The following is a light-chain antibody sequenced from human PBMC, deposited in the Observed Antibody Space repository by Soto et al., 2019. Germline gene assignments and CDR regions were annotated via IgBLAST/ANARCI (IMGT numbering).Light chain of an antibody. J-gene: IGKJ4*01. CDR2: LGS. Sequence: EIVMTQSPLSLPVTPGEPASISCRSSQSLLHRNGYNYLDWYLQKPGQSPQLLIYLGSNRASGVPDRFSGSGSGTDFTLKISRVEDEDVGVYYCMQALPAFTFGGGTKVEIK. CDR1: QSLLHRNGYNY. V-gene: IGKV2-28*01. CDR3: MQALPAFT.